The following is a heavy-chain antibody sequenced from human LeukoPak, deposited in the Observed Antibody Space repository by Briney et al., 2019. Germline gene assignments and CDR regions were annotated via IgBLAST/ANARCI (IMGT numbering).Heavy chain of an antibody. V-gene: IGHV1-69*04. CDR2: IIPILGIA. D-gene: IGHD4-17*01. CDR3: ARDDVYGHRDFDY. CDR1: GGTFSSYA. Sequence: SVKVSCKASGGTFSSYAISWVRQAPGQGLEWMGRIIPILGIANYAQKFQGRVTITADKSTSTAYMELSSLRSDDTAVYYCARDDVYGHRDFDYWGQGTLVTVSS. J-gene: IGHJ4*02.